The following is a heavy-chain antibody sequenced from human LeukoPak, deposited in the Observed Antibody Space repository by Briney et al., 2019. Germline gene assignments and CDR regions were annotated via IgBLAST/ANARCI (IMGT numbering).Heavy chain of an antibody. Sequence: ASVKVSCKASGYTFTGYYMHWVRQAPGQGLEWMGRINPNSGGTNYAQKFQGRVTMTRDTSISTAYMELSRLRSDDTAVYYCARDLSRYYDILTNAFDIWGQGTMVTVSS. CDR3: ARDLSRYYDILTNAFDI. V-gene: IGHV1-2*06. J-gene: IGHJ3*02. D-gene: IGHD3-9*01. CDR2: INPNSGGT. CDR1: GYTFTGYY.